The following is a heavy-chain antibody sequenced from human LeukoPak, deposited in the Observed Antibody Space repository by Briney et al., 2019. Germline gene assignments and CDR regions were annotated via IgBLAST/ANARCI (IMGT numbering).Heavy chain of an antibody. CDR3: ARITRGVGAHPGVSDASDI. D-gene: IGHD1-26*01. CDR1: GFTFSSYS. V-gene: IGHV3-21*01. J-gene: IGHJ3*02. CDR2: ISSSSSYI. Sequence: PGGSLRLSCAASGFTFSSYSMNWVRQAPGKGLEWVSSISSSSSYIYYADSVKGRFTISRDNAKNSLYLQMNSLRAEDTAVYYCARITRGVGAHPGVSDASDIWGQGTMVTVSS.